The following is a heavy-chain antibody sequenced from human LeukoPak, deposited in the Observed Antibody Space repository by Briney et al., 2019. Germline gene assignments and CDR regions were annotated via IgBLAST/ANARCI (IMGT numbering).Heavy chain of an antibody. V-gene: IGHV3-30*03. CDR2: ISYDGSNK. D-gene: IGHD3-3*01. J-gene: IGHJ4*02. Sequence: GGSLRLSCAASGFTFSSYGMHWVRQAPGKGLEWVAVISYDGSNKYYADSVKGRFTISRDNSKNTLYLQMNSLRAEDTAVYYCARDNYDFWSGYYHRYYFDYWGQGTLVTVSS. CDR3: ARDNYDFWSGYYHRYYFDY. CDR1: GFTFSSYG.